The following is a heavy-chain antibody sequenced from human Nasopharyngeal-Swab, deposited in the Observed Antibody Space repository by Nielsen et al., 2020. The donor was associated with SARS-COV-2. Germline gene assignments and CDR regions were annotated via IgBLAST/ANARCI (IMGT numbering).Heavy chain of an antibody. CDR3: ARDDYGDYGYFGH. V-gene: IGHV1-2*02. D-gene: IGHD4-17*01. CDR2: INPHSRGT. J-gene: IGHJ4*02. Sequence: WVRQALGQGLEWMGWINPHSRGTKYAQKFQGRVTMTSDTSINTAYMELWRLRSDDTAVYYCARDDYGDYGYFGHWGQGTLVTVSS.